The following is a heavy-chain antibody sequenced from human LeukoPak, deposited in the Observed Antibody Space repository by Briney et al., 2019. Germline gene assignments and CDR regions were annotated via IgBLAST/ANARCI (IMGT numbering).Heavy chain of an antibody. D-gene: IGHD1-14*01. J-gene: IGHJ5*02. CDR1: GGSFSGYH. CDR3: ARGLGGYDLPP. CDR2: INHSGST. Sequence: PSETLSLTCAVHGGSFSGYHWSWIRQPPGKGLEWIGVINHSGSTNYNPSLKSRVTISVDTSKNQFSLKLSSVTAADTAVYYCARGLGGYDLPPWGQGTLVTVSS. V-gene: IGHV4-34*01.